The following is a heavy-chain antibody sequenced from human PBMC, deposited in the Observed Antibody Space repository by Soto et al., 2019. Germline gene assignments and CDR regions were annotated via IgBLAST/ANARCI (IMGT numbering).Heavy chain of an antibody. Sequence: GASVKVSCKASGYTFTSYGISWVRQAPGQGLEWMGWISAYNGNTNYAQKLQGRVTMTTDTSTSTAYMELRSLRSDDTAVYYCARDTVSGGITVTTWEGDHYYGMDVWGQGTTVTVYS. CDR2: ISAYNGNT. D-gene: IGHD1-7*01. J-gene: IGHJ6*02. CDR3: ARDTVSGGITVTTWEGDHYYGMDV. CDR1: GYTFTSYG. V-gene: IGHV1-18*01.